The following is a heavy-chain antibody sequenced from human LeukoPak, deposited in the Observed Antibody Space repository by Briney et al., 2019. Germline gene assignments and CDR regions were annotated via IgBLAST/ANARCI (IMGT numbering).Heavy chain of an antibody. CDR1: GYTFTGYY. CDR3: ARGGRVDILTGYPDY. Sequence: ASVKVSCKASGYTFTGYYMHWVRQAPGQGLEWKGRINPNSGGTNYAQKFQGRVTMTRDTSISTAYMELSRLRSDDTAVYYCARGGRVDILTGYPDYWGQGTLVTVSS. D-gene: IGHD3-9*01. V-gene: IGHV1-2*06. CDR2: INPNSGGT. J-gene: IGHJ4*02.